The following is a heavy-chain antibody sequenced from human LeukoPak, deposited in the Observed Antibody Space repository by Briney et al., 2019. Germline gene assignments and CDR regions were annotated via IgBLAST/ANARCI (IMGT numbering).Heavy chain of an antibody. CDR2: INHSGST. V-gene: IGHV4-34*01. CDR1: GGSFSGYY. Sequence: SETLSLTCAVYGGSFSGYYWSWIRQPPGKGLEWIGEINHSGSTNYNPSLKSRVTISVDTSKNQFSLKLSSVTAADTAVYYCARGSPSGYFPYYFDYWGQGTLVTVSS. CDR3: ARGSPSGYFPYYFDY. D-gene: IGHD3-3*01. J-gene: IGHJ4*02.